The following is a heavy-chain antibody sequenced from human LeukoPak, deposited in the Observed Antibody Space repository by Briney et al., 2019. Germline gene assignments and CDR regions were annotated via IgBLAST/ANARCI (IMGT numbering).Heavy chain of an antibody. CDR3: ARANSNASFDP. Sequence: KVSCRASGGTFSSYTISWVRQAPGQGLEWMGRIIPILGIANYAQKLQGRVTMTTDTSTSTAYMELRSLRSDDTAVYYCARANSNASFDPWGQGTLVTVSS. D-gene: IGHD4-11*01. J-gene: IGHJ5*02. V-gene: IGHV1-69*02. CDR2: IIPILGIA. CDR1: GGTFSSYT.